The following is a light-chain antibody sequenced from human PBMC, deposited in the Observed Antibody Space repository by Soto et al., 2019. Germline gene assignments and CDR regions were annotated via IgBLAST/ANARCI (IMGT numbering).Light chain of an antibody. CDR3: GTWDSSLNGFYV. CDR2: DNN. V-gene: IGLV1-51*01. CDR1: SSNIGSNY. Sequence: QSVLTQPPSVSAAPGQKVTISCSGSSSNIGSNYVSWYQHLPGTAPKLLIYDNNKRPSGIPDRFSGSQSGTSATLGITGLQTGDEADYYCGTWDSSLNGFYVFGTGTKVTVL. J-gene: IGLJ1*01.